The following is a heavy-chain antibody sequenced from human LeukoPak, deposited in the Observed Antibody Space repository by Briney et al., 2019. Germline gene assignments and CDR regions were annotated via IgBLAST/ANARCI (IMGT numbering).Heavy chain of an antibody. V-gene: IGHV4-59*01. CDR3: ARALWFGELNYYFDY. CDR1: GGSISSYY. D-gene: IGHD3-10*01. J-gene: IGHJ4*02. CDR2: IYYSGST. Sequence: SETLSLTCTVSGGSISSYYGSWIRQPPGKGLEWIGYIYYSGSTNYNPSLKSRVTISVDTSKNQFSLKLSSVTAADTAVYYCARALWFGELNYYFDYWGQGTLVTVSS.